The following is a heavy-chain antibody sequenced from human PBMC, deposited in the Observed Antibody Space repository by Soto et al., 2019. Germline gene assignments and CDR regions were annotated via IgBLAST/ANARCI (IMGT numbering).Heavy chain of an antibody. CDR3: ARISQSDFWSGYYYFFDD. V-gene: IGHV1-18*01. CDR2: ITAFNGNT. D-gene: IGHD3-3*01. J-gene: IGHJ4*02. CDR1: GYTFTDYG. Sequence: QVHLVQSGAEVEKPGASVKVSCKASGYTFTDYGISWVRQAPGQGLQWMGWITAFNGNTKYAQQFQGRVTMTTDTSTSAAYMELRSPESDDTAVYYCARISQSDFWSGYYYFFDDWGEGTLVSVSS.